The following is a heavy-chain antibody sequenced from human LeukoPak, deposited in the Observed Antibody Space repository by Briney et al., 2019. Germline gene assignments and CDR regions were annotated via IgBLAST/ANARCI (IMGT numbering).Heavy chain of an antibody. CDR1: GFTFSSYE. D-gene: IGHD3-9*01. CDR3: ARVRMDDILTGYEMDY. V-gene: IGHV3-48*03. J-gene: IGHJ4*02. Sequence: RAGGSLRLSCAASGFTFSSYEMNWVRQAPGKGLEWVSYISSSGSTIYYADSVKGRFTISRDNAKNSLYLQMNSLRAEGTAVYYCARVRMDDILTGYEMDYWGQGTLVTVSS. CDR2: ISSSGSTI.